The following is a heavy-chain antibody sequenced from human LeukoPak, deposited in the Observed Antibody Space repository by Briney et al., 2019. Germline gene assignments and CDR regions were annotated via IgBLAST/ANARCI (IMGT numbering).Heavy chain of an antibody. Sequence: PGGSLRLSCAASGFTFSSYSMNWVRQAPGKGLEWVSFIRSSSSYIYYADSVKGRFTISRDNAKNSLYLQMNSLRAEDTAVYYCARVDAFDLWGQGTMVTVSS. CDR1: GFTFSSYS. CDR3: ARVDAFDL. J-gene: IGHJ3*01. CDR2: IRSSSSYI. V-gene: IGHV3-21*01.